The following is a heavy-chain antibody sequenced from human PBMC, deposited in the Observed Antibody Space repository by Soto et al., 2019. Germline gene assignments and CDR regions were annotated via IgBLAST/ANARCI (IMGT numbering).Heavy chain of an antibody. CDR3: AKLIGRYSSSKLDY. V-gene: IGHV3-23*01. J-gene: IGHJ4*02. CDR1: GFTFSSYA. D-gene: IGHD6-6*01. Sequence: GGSLRLSCAASGFTFSSYAMSWVRQAPGKGLEWVSAISGSGGSTYYADSVKGRFTISRDNSKNTLYLQMNSLRAEDTAVYYCAKLIGRYSSSKLDYWGQGTLVTVSS. CDR2: ISGSGGST.